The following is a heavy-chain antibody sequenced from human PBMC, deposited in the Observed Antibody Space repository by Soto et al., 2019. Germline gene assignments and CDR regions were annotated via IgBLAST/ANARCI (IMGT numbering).Heavy chain of an antibody. V-gene: IGHV4-59*01. J-gene: IGHJ3*02. D-gene: IGHD1-26*01. Sequence: SETLSLTCTVSGGSISSYYWSWIRQPPGKGLEWIGYIYYSGSTNYNPSLKSRVTISVDTSKNQFSLKLSSVTAADTAVYYCAREQIVGAKGADAFDIWGQGTMVTVSS. CDR3: AREQIVGAKGADAFDI. CDR1: GGSISSYY. CDR2: IYYSGST.